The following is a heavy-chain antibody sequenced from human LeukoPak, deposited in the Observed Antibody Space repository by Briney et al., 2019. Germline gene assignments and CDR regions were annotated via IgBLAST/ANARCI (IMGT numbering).Heavy chain of an antibody. CDR3: ARPAGTTTANWFDP. Sequence: PSETLSLTCTVSGGSISSYYWSWIRQPPGKGLEWIGYIYYSGSTNYNPSLKSRVTISVDTSKNQFSLKLSSVTAADTAVYYCARPAGTTTANWFDPWGQGTLVTVSS. J-gene: IGHJ5*02. CDR2: IYYSGST. CDR1: GGSISSYY. D-gene: IGHD1-7*01. V-gene: IGHV4-59*12.